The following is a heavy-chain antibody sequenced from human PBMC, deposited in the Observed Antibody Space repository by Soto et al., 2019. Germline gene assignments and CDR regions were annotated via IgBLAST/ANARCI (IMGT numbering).Heavy chain of an antibody. Sequence: QVQLVESGGGVVQPGRSLRLSCAASGFTFSSYAMHWVRQAPGKGLEWVAVISYDGSNKYYADSVKGRFTISRDNSKNTLYLQMNSLRAEDTAVYYCATPPQRSYSGYGGYWGQGTLVTVSS. CDR1: GFTFSSYA. CDR2: ISYDGSNK. D-gene: IGHD5-12*01. J-gene: IGHJ4*02. V-gene: IGHV3-30-3*01. CDR3: ATPPQRSYSGYGGY.